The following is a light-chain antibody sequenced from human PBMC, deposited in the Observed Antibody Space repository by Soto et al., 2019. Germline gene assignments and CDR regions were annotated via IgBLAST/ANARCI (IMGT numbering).Light chain of an antibody. CDR2: WAS. CDR3: QQYRSSPLT. Sequence: DIVMTQSPDSLAVSLGERATINCKSSQSVLYNSNNKNYLAWYQQKPGQAPKMLIYWASTRESGVPDRFSGSGSGTNFTLTVSSLQAEDVAVYYCQQYRSSPLTFGPGTKVDIK. V-gene: IGKV4-1*01. CDR1: QSVLYNSNNKNY. J-gene: IGKJ3*01.